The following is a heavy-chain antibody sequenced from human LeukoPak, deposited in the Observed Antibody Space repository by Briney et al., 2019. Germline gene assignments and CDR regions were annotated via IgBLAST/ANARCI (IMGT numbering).Heavy chain of an antibody. J-gene: IGHJ6*03. Sequence: GGSLRLSCAASEFTFSRCGMNWVRQAPGKGLEWVSSISSSSSYIYYADSVKGRFTISRDNAKNSLYLQMNSLRAEDTAVYYCARTPAYSSSWSSYYYYYMDVWGKGTTVTVSS. CDR3: ARTPAYSSSWSSYYYYYMDV. CDR2: ISSSSSYI. CDR1: EFTFSRCG. D-gene: IGHD6-13*01. V-gene: IGHV3-21*01.